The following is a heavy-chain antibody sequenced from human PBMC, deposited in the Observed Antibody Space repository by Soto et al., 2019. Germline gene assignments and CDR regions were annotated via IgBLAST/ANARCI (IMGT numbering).Heavy chain of an antibody. D-gene: IGHD3-22*01. CDR2: ISYDGSNK. CDR3: ARDRAFTYYYDSSGLNFDY. J-gene: IGHJ4*02. Sequence: GGSLRLSCAASGFTFSSYAMHWVRQAPGKGLEWVAVISYDGSNKYYADSVKGRFTISRDNSKNTLYLQMNSLRAEDTAVYYCARDRAFTYYYDSSGLNFDYWGQGTLVTVS. CDR1: GFTFSSYA. V-gene: IGHV3-30-3*01.